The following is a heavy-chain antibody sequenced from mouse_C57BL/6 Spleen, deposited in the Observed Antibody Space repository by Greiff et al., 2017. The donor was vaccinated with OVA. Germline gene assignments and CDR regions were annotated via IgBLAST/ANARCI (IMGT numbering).Heavy chain of an antibody. Sequence: ESGPGLVKPSQSLSLTCSVTGYSITSGYYWNWIRQFPGNKLEWMGYISYDGSNNYNPSLKNRISITRDTSKNQFFLKLNSVTTEDTATYYCARGYGPWYFDVWGTGTTVTVSS. J-gene: IGHJ1*03. D-gene: IGHD2-2*01. CDR1: GYSITSGYY. CDR2: ISYDGSN. CDR3: ARGYGPWYFDV. V-gene: IGHV3-6*01.